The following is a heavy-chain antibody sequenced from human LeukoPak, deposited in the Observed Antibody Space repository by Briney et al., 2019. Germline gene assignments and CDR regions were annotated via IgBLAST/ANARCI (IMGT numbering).Heavy chain of an antibody. V-gene: IGHV4-39*07. J-gene: IGHJ4*02. D-gene: IGHD6-19*01. Sequence: SETLSLTCTVSGGSISSSSYYWGWIRQPPGKGLEWIGSIYYSGSTYYNPSLKSRVTISVDTSKNQFSLKLSSVTAADTAVYYCAREAVAGVHADYWGQGTLVTVSS. CDR2: IYYSGST. CDR1: GGSISSSSYY. CDR3: AREAVAGVHADY.